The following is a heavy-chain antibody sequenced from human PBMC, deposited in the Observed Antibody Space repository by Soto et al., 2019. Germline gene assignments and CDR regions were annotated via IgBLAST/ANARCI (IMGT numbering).Heavy chain of an antibody. CDR3: ARVVNYYDSSGYPFDY. V-gene: IGHV1-2*02. CDR1: GYTFTGYY. CDR2: INPNSGGT. Sequence: QVQLVQTGAEVKKPGASVKVSCKASGYTFTGYYMHWVRQAPGQGLEWMGWINPNSGGTNYAQKFQGRVTMTRDTSISKAYMELSRLRSDDTAVYYCARVVNYYDSSGYPFDYWGQGTLVTVSS. J-gene: IGHJ4*02. D-gene: IGHD3-22*01.